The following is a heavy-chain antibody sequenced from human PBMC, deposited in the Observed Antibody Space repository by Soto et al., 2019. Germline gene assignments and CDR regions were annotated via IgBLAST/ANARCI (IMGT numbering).Heavy chain of an antibody. CDR1: GFSLTTSGVG. CDR2: IYCDDDK. J-gene: IGHJ4*02. CDR3: AHRVLRTVFGLVTTTAIYFDF. D-gene: IGHD3-3*01. Sequence: QITLNESGPTQVKPRQTLTLTCTFSGFSLTTSGVGVGWIRQSPGKAPEWLALIYCDDDKPYSPSLKSRLTITKDTSKNQVVLTMADLDPADTATYYCAHRVLRTVFGLVTTTAIYFDFWGQGTPVAVSS. V-gene: IGHV2-5*02.